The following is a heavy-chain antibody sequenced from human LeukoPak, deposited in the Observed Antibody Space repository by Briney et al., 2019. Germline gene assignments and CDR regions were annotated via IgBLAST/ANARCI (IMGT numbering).Heavy chain of an antibody. CDR2: IYHSGST. CDR3: ASLYYYGSGSYPEYFQH. CDR1: GYSISSGYY. J-gene: IGHJ1*01. V-gene: IGHV4-38-2*01. D-gene: IGHD3-10*01. Sequence: PSETLSLTCAASGYSISSGYYWGWIRQPPGKGLEWIWSIYHSGSTYYNPSLKSRVTISVDTSKNQFSLKLSSVTAADTAVYYCASLYYYGSGSYPEYFQHWGQGTLVTVSS.